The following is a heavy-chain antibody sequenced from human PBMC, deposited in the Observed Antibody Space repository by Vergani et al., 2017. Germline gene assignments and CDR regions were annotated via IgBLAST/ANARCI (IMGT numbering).Heavy chain of an antibody. J-gene: IGHJ4*02. CDR3: VKDAGSYENFFDS. D-gene: IGHD1-26*01. CDR2: LTGGGGST. Sequence: EVQLLESGGSLKQPGGSVRLSCTASGFTLSTYAMHWVRQAPGKGLEWVSALTGGGGSTSYAASFKGRFISSRDNTRDTLYLQMNSLRPEDTATYYCVKDAGSYENFFDSWGQGTLVTVSS. V-gene: IGHV3-23*01. CDR1: GFTLSTYA.